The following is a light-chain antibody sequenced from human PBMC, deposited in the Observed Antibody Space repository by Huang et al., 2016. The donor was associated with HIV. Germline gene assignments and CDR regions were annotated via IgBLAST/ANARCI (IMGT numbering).Light chain of an antibody. CDR2: SAA. CDR1: QRVSIRY. Sequence: EIVLTQSPASLSLSPGERAMLSCGASQRVSIRYLAWFQQKPGLPPRLLISSAAVSAPGIPDRFSGGGSWTDFTLTISRLEPEDFAVYYCQQYGSSSYTFGQGTKLEIK. CDR3: QQYGSSSYT. V-gene: IGKV3D-20*01. J-gene: IGKJ2*01.